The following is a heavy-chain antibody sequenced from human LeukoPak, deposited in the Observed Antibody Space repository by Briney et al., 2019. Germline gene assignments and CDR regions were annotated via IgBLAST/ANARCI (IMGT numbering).Heavy chain of an antibody. D-gene: IGHD3-22*01. Sequence: PGGSLRLSCAASGFTFSSHGMHWVRQAPGKGLEWVAFIRYDGSNKYYADSVKGRFTISRDNSKNTLYLQMNSLRAEDTAVYYCASWTTYYYDSSGYSSNDAFDIWGQGTMVTVSS. V-gene: IGHV3-30*02. CDR1: GFTFSSHG. CDR2: IRYDGSNK. CDR3: ASWTTYYYDSSGYSSNDAFDI. J-gene: IGHJ3*02.